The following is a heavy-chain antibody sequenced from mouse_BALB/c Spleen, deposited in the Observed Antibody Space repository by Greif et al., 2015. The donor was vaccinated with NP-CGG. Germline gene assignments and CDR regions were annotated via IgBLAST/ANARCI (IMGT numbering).Heavy chain of an antibody. J-gene: IGHJ4*01. CDR1: GFTFSSYG. V-gene: IGHV5-6*02. Sequence: DVKLVESGGDLVKPVGSLKLSCAAPGFTFSSYGMSWVRQTPDKRLEWVATISSGGSYTYYPDSVKGRFTISRDNAKNTLYLQMSSLKSEDTAMYYCARHGNYLMDYWGQGTSVTVSS. D-gene: IGHD2-1*01. CDR3: ARHGNYLMDY. CDR2: ISSGGSYT.